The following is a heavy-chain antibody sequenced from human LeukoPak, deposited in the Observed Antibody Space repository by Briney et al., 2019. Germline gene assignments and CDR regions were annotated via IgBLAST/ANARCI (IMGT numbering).Heavy chain of an antibody. J-gene: IGHJ5*02. D-gene: IGHD6-13*01. CDR3: ARGPYSRKFDP. V-gene: IGHV4-61*05. CDR2: IYYSGST. Sequence: PSETLSLTCTVSGGSISSSSYYWGWIRQPPGKGLEWIGYIYYSGSTNYNPSLKSRVTISVDTSKNQFSLKLSSVTAADTAVYYCARGPYSRKFDPWGQGTLVTVSS. CDR1: GGSISSSSYY.